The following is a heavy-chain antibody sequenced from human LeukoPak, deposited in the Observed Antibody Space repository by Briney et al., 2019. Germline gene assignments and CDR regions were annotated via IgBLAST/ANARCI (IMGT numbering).Heavy chain of an antibody. V-gene: IGHV3-23*01. CDR2: ISGSGGST. Sequence: HPGGSLRLSCAASGFTFSSYAMSWVRQAPGKGLEWVSAISGSGGSTYYADSVKGRFTISRDNSKNTLYLQMNSLRAEDTAVYYCAKTTYDYVWGSYIRYFDYWGQGTLVTVSS. CDR1: GFTFSSYA. CDR3: AKTTYDYVWGSYIRYFDY. J-gene: IGHJ4*02. D-gene: IGHD3-16*01.